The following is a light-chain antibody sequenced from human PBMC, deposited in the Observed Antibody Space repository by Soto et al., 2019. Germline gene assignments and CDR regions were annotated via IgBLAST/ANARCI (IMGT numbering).Light chain of an antibody. Sequence: EIVMTQSPATLSVSPGERATLSCRASQSVSSYLAWYQQKRGQAPRLLIHDASSRATGIPDRFSGSGSGTDFTPTISRLEPEDFAVYYCQQYGSSPRTFGQGTKVDIK. CDR1: QSVSSY. CDR3: QQYGSSPRT. V-gene: IGKV3-20*01. J-gene: IGKJ1*01. CDR2: DAS.